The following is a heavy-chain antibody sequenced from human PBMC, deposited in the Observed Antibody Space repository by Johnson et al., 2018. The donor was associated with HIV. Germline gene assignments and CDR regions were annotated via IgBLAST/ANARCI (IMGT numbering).Heavy chain of an antibody. D-gene: IGHD1-26*01. J-gene: IGHJ3*02. CDR3: ARDHIVGATILFPDAFDI. CDR2: IWYDGSKK. CDR1: GFTFDDYG. V-gene: IGHV3-33*08. Sequence: QVQLVESGGGVVRPGGSLRLSCAASGFTFDDYGMSWVRQAPGKGLEWVAGIWYDGSKKYYADSVKGRCIISRDNAKNSLYLQMNSLRAEDTAVYYCARDHIVGATILFPDAFDIWGQGTMVTVSS.